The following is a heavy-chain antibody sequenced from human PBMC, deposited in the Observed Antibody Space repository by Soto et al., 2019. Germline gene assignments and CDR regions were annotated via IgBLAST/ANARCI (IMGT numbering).Heavy chain of an antibody. CDR1: GFTFSSYG. Sequence: SGGSLRLSCAASGFTFSSYGMHWVRQAPGKTLEWVAVISYDGSNKYYADSVKGRFTISRDNSKNTLYLQMNSLRAEDTAVYYCAKDLPTYDILAPVFGYWGQGTLVTVSS. V-gene: IGHV3-30*18. J-gene: IGHJ4*02. CDR2: ISYDGSNK. D-gene: IGHD3-9*01. CDR3: AKDLPTYDILAPVFGY.